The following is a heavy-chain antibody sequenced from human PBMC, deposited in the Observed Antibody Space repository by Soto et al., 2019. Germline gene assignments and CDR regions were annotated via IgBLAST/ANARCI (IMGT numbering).Heavy chain of an antibody. J-gene: IGHJ3*02. CDR1: GFSLTGDEVG. CDR3: AHAFGGTSWPNDAFDI. D-gene: IGHD3-3*02. V-gene: IGHV2-5*02. CDR2: IYWDDDQ. Sequence: ATQWRRQRGNISGFSLTGDEVGVGWIRQPPGKALEWLALIYWDDDQRYSPSLKTRLTITKDTSKNQVVLTMTNMDPVDTATYYCAHAFGGTSWPNDAFDIWGQGTVVTVSS.